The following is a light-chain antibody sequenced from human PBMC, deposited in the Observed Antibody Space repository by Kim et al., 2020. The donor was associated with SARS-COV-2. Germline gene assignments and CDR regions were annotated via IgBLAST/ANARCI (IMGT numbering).Light chain of an antibody. V-gene: IGKV3-15*01. CDR3: QQYNRWPPYI. Sequence: VSPGERGNHACRASQSVTSNIAWYQQKPGQAPRLLIYGAYIRDNGIADRFSGSGSGTEFTLTISSLQSEDFALYYCQQYNRWPPYIFGRGTKLEI. J-gene: IGKJ2*01. CDR2: GAY. CDR1: QSVTSN.